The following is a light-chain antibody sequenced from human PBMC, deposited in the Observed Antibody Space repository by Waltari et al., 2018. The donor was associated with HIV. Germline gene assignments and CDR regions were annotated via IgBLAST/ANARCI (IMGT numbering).Light chain of an antibody. CDR3: SSYTSSSTRV. J-gene: IGLJ3*02. Sequence: QSPLTQPPSVSGSPGQSLTLSCTVTSSDVGGYNFVSWYQQHPGKAPKLMIYEVSNRPSGVSNRFSGSKSGNTASLTISGLQAEDEADYYCSSYTSSSTRVFGGGTNLTVL. CDR1: SSDVGGYNF. CDR2: EVS. V-gene: IGLV2-14*01.